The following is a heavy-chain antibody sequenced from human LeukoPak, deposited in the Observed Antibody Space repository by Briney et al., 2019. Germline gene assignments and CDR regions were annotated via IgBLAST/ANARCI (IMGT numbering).Heavy chain of an antibody. CDR2: IYTSGST. Sequence: SETLSLTCTVSGGSISSYYWSWIRQPPGKGLEWIGYIYTSGSTNYNPSLKSRVTISVDTSKNQSSLKLSSVTAADTAVYYCARGTITMVRGVIIPDYMDVWGKGTTVTVSS. D-gene: IGHD3-10*01. CDR3: ARGTITMVRGVIIPDYMDV. J-gene: IGHJ6*03. CDR1: GGSISSYY. V-gene: IGHV4-4*09.